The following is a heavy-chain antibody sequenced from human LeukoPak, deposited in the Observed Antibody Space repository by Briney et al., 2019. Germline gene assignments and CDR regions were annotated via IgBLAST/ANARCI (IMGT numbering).Heavy chain of an antibody. Sequence: GASVKVSCKASGYTFTSYGISWVRQAPGQGLEWMGWISAYNGNTNYAQKLQGRVTMTTDTSTSTAYMELRSLRSDETAVYYCARGLRLGELSFDFDYWGQGTLVTVSS. CDR3: ARGLRLGELSFDFDY. CDR2: ISAYNGNT. D-gene: IGHD3-16*02. J-gene: IGHJ4*02. CDR1: GYTFTSYG. V-gene: IGHV1-18*04.